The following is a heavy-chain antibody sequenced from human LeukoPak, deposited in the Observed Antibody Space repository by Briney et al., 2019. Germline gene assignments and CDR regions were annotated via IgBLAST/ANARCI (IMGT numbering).Heavy chain of an antibody. Sequence: GRSLRLSCAASGFTFSRFAMYWVRQAPGKGLEWVAIISNDGSNEYYADSVKGRFTISRDNSKNTLYLQVNSLRAEDTAVYYCARGQLWLLSYWGQGTLVTVSS. CDR2: ISNDGSNE. D-gene: IGHD5-18*01. CDR3: ARGQLWLLSY. J-gene: IGHJ4*02. V-gene: IGHV3-30-3*01. CDR1: GFTFSRFA.